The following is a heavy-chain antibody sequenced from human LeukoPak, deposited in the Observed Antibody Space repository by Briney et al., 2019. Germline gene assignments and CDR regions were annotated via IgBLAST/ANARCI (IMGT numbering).Heavy chain of an antibody. V-gene: IGHV3-30*18. D-gene: IGHD6-13*01. CDR3: AKVRYSSSYYYGMDV. Sequence: PGRSLRLSCAASGFAFSSYGMHWVRQAPGKGLERVAVIPYDGSNKYNADSVKGRFTISRDNSKNTVYLQMNSLRAEDTAVYYCAKVRYSSSYYYGMDVWGQGTTVTVSS. CDR2: IPYDGSNK. J-gene: IGHJ6*02. CDR1: GFAFSSYG.